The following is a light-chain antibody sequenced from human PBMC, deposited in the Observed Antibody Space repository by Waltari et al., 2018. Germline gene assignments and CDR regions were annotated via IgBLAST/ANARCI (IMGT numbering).Light chain of an antibody. CDR3: QVWDSSSDHWV. CDR2: YDS. V-gene: IGLV3-21*04. J-gene: IGLJ3*02. Sequence: SYVLTQRPSVSLAPGKTARITCGGSTIGSKSGHWYQQKPGQAPVLVIYYDSDRPSGIPERFSGSNSGNTATLTISRVEAGDEADYYCQVWDSSSDHWVFGGGTKLTVL. CDR1: TIGSKS.